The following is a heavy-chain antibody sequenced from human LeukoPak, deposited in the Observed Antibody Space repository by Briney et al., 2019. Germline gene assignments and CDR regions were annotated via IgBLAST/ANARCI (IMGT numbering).Heavy chain of an antibody. D-gene: IGHD6-13*01. V-gene: IGHV1-46*01. CDR1: GYTFTSYY. CDR3: ARILSSSWEWAYFDY. Sequence: ASVKVSCKASGYTFTSYYMHWVRQAPGQGLEWMGIINPSGGSTSYAQKFQGRVTMTRDTSTSTVYMELSNLRSEDTAVYYCARILSSSWEWAYFDYWGQGTLVTVSS. J-gene: IGHJ4*02. CDR2: INPSGGST.